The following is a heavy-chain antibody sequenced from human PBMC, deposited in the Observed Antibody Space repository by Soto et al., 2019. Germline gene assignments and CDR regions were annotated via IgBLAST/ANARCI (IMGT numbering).Heavy chain of an antibody. J-gene: IGHJ5*02. CDR3: ARFLIPFGP. Sequence: PSETLSLTCTVSGGSVSSGSYYWSWIRQPPGKGLEWIGYIYYSGSTNYNPSLKSRVTISVDTSKNQLSLKLSSVTAAHTAVYYCARFLIPFGPWGQGNMVAVSS. V-gene: IGHV4-61*01. CDR2: IYYSGST. D-gene: IGHD3-16*01. CDR1: GGSVSSGSYY.